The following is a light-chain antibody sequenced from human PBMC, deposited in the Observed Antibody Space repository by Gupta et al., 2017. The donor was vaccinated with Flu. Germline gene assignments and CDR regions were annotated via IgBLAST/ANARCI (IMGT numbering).Light chain of an antibody. J-gene: IGKJ1*01. CDR3: QQDGSSPWT. CDR2: GAS. CDR1: QSVSSSY. Sequence: TGSPGTLSLSPGERATLSCRASQSVSSSYLAWYQQKPGQAPRLLIYGASSRATGIPDRFSGSGSGTDFTLTISRLEPEDFAVYYCQQDGSSPWTFGQGTKVEIK. V-gene: IGKV3-20*01.